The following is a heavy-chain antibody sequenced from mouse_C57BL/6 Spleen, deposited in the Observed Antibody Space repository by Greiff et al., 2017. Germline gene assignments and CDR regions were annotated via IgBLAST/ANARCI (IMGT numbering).Heavy chain of an antibody. CDR2: IHPNSGST. CDR1: GYTFTSYW. V-gene: IGHV1-64*01. D-gene: IGHD4-1*01. Sequence: QVQLQQPGAELVKPGASVKLSCKASGYTFTSYWMHWVKQRPGQGLEWIGMIHPNSGSTNYNEKFKSKATLTVDKSSSTAYMQLSSLTSEDSAVYYCSRRGNWDGGYFDYWGQGTTLTVSS. J-gene: IGHJ2*01. CDR3: SRRGNWDGGYFDY.